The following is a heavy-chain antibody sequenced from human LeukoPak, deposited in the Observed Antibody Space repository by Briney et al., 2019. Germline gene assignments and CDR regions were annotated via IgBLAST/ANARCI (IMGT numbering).Heavy chain of an antibody. Sequence: SETLSLTCTVSGGSINNYYWSWIRQPAGKGLEWIGRIYTSGSTNYNPSLRSRVTMSVDTSKNHFSLRLNSVTAADTAMYYCARDEGAYCSSTSCSFDYWGQGTLVTVSS. CDR3: ARDEGAYCSSTSCSFDY. D-gene: IGHD2-2*01. CDR2: IYTSGST. J-gene: IGHJ4*02. CDR1: GGSINNYY. V-gene: IGHV4-4*07.